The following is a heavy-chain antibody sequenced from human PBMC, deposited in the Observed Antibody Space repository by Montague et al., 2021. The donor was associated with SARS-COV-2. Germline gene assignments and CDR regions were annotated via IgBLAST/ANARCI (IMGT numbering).Heavy chain of an antibody. CDR3: ARGSGYSGYALAY. V-gene: IGHV4-59*01. Sequence: SETLSLTCTVSGDSINNYYWSWIRQSPGKGLEYIGCIYYSGGANYYPSRGTNYDPSFESRVAISLDTSKNQFSLNLSSVTTADTAVYYCARGSGYSGYALAYWGQGTLVTVSS. CDR1: GDSINNYY. D-gene: IGHD5-12*01. CDR2: IYYSGGA. J-gene: IGHJ4*02.